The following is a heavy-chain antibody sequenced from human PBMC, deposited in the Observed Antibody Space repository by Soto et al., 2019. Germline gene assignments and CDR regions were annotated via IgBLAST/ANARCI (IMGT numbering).Heavy chain of an antibody. D-gene: IGHD6-19*01. J-gene: IGHJ5*02. CDR3: ARVSAVYSSGWYEWFDP. CDR2: IYYSGST. V-gene: IGHV4-39*01. CDR1: GGTISSRSYC. Sequence: SLPLPVTSTVSGGTISSRSYCWVWKRQPPGKGLEWIGSIYYSGSTYYNPSLKSRVTISVDTSKDQFSLKLSSVTAADTAVYYCARVSAVYSSGWYEWFDPWGQGTLVTVSS.